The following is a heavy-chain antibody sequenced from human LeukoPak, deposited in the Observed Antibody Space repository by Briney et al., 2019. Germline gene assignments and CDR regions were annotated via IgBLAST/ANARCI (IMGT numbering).Heavy chain of an antibody. D-gene: IGHD5-18*01. V-gene: IGHV4-4*02. CDR2: IYHSGST. J-gene: IGHJ6*04. CDR1: GGSISSSNW. Sequence: SGTLSLTCAVSGGSISSSNWWSWVRQPPGKRLEWIGEIYHSGSTNYNPSLKSRVTISVDKSKNQFSLKLSSVTAADTAVYYCARGGTAMVYYYYGMDVWGKGTTVTVSS. CDR3: ARGGTAMVYYYYGMDV.